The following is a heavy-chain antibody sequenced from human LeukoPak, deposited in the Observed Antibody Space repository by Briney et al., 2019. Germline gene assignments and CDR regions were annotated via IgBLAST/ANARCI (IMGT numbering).Heavy chain of an antibody. D-gene: IGHD3-3*01. CDR1: GGSISSYY. Sequence: SETLSLTCTVSGGSISSYYWSWIRQPPGKGLEWIGYIYYSGSTNYNPSLKSRVTISVDTSKNQFSLKLSSVTAADTAVYYCARHVGYDFWSGSGGAYYYYYGMDVWGQGTTVTVSS. CDR2: IYYSGST. CDR3: ARHVGYDFWSGSGGAYYYYYGMDV. J-gene: IGHJ6*02. V-gene: IGHV4-59*08.